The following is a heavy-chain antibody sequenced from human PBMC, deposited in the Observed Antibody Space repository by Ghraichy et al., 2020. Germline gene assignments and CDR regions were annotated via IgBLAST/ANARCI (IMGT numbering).Heavy chain of an antibody. D-gene: IGHD3-16*01. CDR2: ISGGGTEI. V-gene: IGHV3-11*01. J-gene: IGHJ4*02. CDR1: GFTFGDYD. CDR3: ARSHGPYYFDS. Sequence: GGSLRLSCAASGFTFGDYDMSWIRQAPGKGLEWLSFISGGGTEIHYTDSVKGRFTISRDNTKTSLYLQMNSLRADDTAFYFCARSHGPYYFDSWGQGTHVTVSS.